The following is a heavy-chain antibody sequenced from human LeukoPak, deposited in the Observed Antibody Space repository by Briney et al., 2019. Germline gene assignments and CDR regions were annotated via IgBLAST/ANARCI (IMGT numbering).Heavy chain of an antibody. CDR1: GGSISSSSYY. CDR2: IYTSGST. CDR3: ARSGDYDFWSGYYSIDY. J-gene: IGHJ4*02. Sequence: SETLSLTCTVSGGSISSSSYYWSWIRQPAGKGLEWIVRIYTSGSTNYNPSLKSRVTISVDTTKNQFSLKLSSVTAADTAVYYCARSGDYDFWSGYYSIDYWGQGTLVTVSS. V-gene: IGHV4-61*02. D-gene: IGHD3-3*01.